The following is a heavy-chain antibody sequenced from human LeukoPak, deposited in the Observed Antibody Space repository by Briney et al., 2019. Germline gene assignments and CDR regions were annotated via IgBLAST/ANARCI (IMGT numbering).Heavy chain of an antibody. J-gene: IGHJ4*02. CDR1: GGTFSSYA. Sequence: GASVKVSCKASGGTFSSYAISWVRQAPGQGLEWMGGTIPIFGTANYAQKFQGRVTITADESTSTAYMELSSLRSEDTAVYYCAREPYSYGYSNFFDYWGQGTLVTVSS. D-gene: IGHD5-18*01. CDR2: TIPIFGTA. CDR3: AREPYSYGYSNFFDY. V-gene: IGHV1-69*13.